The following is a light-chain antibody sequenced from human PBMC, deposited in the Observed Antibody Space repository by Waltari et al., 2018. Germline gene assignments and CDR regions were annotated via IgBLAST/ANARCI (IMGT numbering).Light chain of an antibody. V-gene: IGLV2-11*01. CDR1: SGDVGGYYY. Sequence: QSALTQPRSVSGSPGQSVTISCTGTSGDVGGYYYVSWYQQYPGKAPKLLIYSVTRRPSGVPVRFSGSRSGNTAYLTISGLQPEDEADYYCSSYAGSDTYILFGGGTKLTVL. CDR2: SVT. CDR3: SSYAGSDTYIL. J-gene: IGLJ2*01.